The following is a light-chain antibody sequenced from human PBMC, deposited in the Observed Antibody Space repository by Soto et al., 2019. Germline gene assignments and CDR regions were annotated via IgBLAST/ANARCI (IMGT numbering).Light chain of an antibody. CDR3: QQSYTAPVT. J-gene: IGKJ4*01. Sequence: DIQMTQSPSSLSASVGDRVTITCRASQTINFYLNWYHQRPGNAPKLLVYGASRLQSGVPSRFSGCVSGTDFTLTTSSLQPEDFATYYCQQSYTAPVTFGGGTKVDI. CDR2: GAS. V-gene: IGKV1-39*01. CDR1: QTINFY.